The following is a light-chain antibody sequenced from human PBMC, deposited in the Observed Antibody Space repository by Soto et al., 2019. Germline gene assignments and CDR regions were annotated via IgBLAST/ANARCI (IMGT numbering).Light chain of an antibody. CDR1: QSVSSN. CDR2: GAS. Sequence: ELVMTQSPATLSVSPGERATLSCRASQSVSSNLAWYQQKPGQAPRLLIYGASTRATGIPARFSGSGSGTEFTLTISSLQSEDFAVYDCQQYNNWLTFGGGTKVEIK. V-gene: IGKV3-15*01. J-gene: IGKJ4*01. CDR3: QQYNNWLT.